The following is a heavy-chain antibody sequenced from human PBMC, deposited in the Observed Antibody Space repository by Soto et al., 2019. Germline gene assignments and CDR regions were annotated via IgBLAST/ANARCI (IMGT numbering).Heavy chain of an antibody. CDR2: IDPSDSYT. J-gene: IGHJ4*02. CDR1: GYSFTSYW. V-gene: IGHV5-10-1*01. CDR3: ARHRGYSSSWYEF. Sequence: GSLKISCKGSGYSFTSYWITWVRQMPGKGLEWMGRIDPSDSYTNYSPSFQGHVTISADKSISTAYLQWSSLKASDTAMYYCARHRGYSSSWYEFWGQGTLVTVSS. D-gene: IGHD6-13*01.